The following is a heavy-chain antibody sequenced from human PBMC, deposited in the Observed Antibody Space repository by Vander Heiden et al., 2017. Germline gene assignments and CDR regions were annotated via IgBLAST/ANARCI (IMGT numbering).Heavy chain of an antibody. CDR2: ISSSSSYI. Sequence: EVQLVESGGGLVKPGGSLRLSCAASGFTFSSYSMNWVRQAQGKGLEWVSSISSSSSYIYYADSVKGRFTISRDNAKNSLYLQMNSLRAEDTAVYYCASPHMTTGLSGYWGQGTLVTVSS. CDR1: GFTFSSYS. V-gene: IGHV3-21*01. CDR3: ASPHMTTGLSGY. D-gene: IGHD4-4*01. J-gene: IGHJ4*02.